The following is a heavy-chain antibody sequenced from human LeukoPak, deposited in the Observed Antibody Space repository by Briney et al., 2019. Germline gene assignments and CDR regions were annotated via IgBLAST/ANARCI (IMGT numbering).Heavy chain of an antibody. D-gene: IGHD1-26*01. Sequence: GRSLRLSCAASGFTFSSYGMHWVRQAPGKGLEWVAVISYDGSNKYYADSVKGRFTISRDNSKNTLYLHMNSLRAEDTAVYYCAKEWEPPHAAFDYWGQGTLVTVSS. V-gene: IGHV3-30*18. CDR1: GFTFSSYG. CDR2: ISYDGSNK. CDR3: AKEWEPPHAAFDY. J-gene: IGHJ4*02.